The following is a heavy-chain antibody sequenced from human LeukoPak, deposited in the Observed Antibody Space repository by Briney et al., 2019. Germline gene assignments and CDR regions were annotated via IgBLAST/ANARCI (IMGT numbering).Heavy chain of an antibody. D-gene: IGHD5-12*01. CDR2: ISAYNGNT. V-gene: IGHV1-18*01. CDR3: ARDAFYSGYDPLAFDI. J-gene: IGHJ3*02. CDR1: GYTFTSYG. Sequence: ASVKVSCKASGYTFTSYGISWARQAPGQGLEWMGWISAYNGNTNYAQKLQGRVTMTTDTSTSTAYMELRSLRSDDTAVYYCARDAFYSGYDPLAFDIWGQGTMVTVSS.